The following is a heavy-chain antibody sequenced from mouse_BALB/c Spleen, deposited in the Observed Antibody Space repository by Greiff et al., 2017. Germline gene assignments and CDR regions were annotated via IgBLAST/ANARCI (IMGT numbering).Heavy chain of an antibody. CDR3: AREVAYDGGRGYAMDY. CDR2: IYPGDGDT. CDR1: GYAFSSYW. D-gene: IGHD1-2*01. V-gene: IGHV1-80*01. Sequence: VQLQQSGAELVRPGSSVKISCKASGYAFSSYWMNWVKQRPGQGLEWIGQIYPGDGDTNYNGKFKGKATLTADKSSSTAYMQLSSLTSEDSAVYFCAREVAYDGGRGYAMDYWGQGTSVTVSS. J-gene: IGHJ4*01.